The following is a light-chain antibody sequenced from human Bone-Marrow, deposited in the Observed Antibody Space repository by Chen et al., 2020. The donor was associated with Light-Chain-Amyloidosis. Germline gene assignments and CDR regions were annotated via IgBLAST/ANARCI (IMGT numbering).Light chain of an antibody. CDR3: QSADSSGTVI. CDR1: ALPNQY. Sequence: SFELTQPPSVSVSPGQTARITCSGHALPNQYVFWDQQKSGQAPVLLIYKDIERPSGIPERFSGSTSGTTVTLTIRGVQAEDEADYYCQSADSSGTVIFGGGTKVTVL. CDR2: KDI. V-gene: IGLV3-25*03. J-gene: IGLJ2*01.